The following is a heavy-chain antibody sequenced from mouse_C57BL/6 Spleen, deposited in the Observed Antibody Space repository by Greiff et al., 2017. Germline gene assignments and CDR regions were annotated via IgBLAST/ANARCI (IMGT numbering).Heavy chain of an antibody. D-gene: IGHD2-2*01. Sequence: QVQLQQSGAELARPGASVKMSCKASGYTFTSYSMNWVKQRPGQGLEWIGYINPSSGYTKYNQKFKDKATLTADKSSSTAYMQLSSLTSEDSAVYYCAICYGYGEGYYWSMDYWGKGTTVTVSS. CDR2: INPSSGYT. V-gene: IGHV1-4*01. J-gene: IGHJ4*01. CDR3: AICYGYGEGYYWSMDY. CDR1: GYTFTSYS.